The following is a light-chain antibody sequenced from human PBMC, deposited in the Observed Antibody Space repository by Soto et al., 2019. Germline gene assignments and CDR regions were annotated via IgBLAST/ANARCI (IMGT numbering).Light chain of an antibody. CDR1: ALPKQY. CDR3: QSADSSGSYVV. V-gene: IGLV3-25*03. CDR2: KDS. Sequence: SYELTQPPSVSVSPGQTARITCSGDALPKQYAYWYQQKPGQAPVLLIYKDSERPSGIPERSSGSSSWTTVTLTITGVQAEDEADYYCQSADSSGSYVVFGGGTKLTVL. J-gene: IGLJ2*01.